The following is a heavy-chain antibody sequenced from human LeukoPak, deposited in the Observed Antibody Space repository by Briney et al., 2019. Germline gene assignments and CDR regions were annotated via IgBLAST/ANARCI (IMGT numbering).Heavy chain of an antibody. CDR2: ISGSGGST. J-gene: IGHJ3*02. CDR1: GFTFSSYW. D-gene: IGHD3-10*01. V-gene: IGHV3-23*01. CDR3: AKRSLLWFGELFEGDAFDI. Sequence: GGSLRLSCAASGFTFSSYWMSWVRQAPGKGLEWVSAISGSGGSTYYADSVKGRFTISRDNSKNTLYLQMNSLRAEDTAVYYCAKRSLLWFGELFEGDAFDIWGQGTMVTVSS.